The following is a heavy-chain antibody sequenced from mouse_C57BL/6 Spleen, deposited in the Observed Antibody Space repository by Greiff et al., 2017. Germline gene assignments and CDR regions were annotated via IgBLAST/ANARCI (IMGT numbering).Heavy chain of an antibody. CDR3: ARGGYYDYYAMDY. Sequence: EVKLVESGGGLVKPGGSLKLSCAASGFTFSDYGMHWVRQAPEKGLEWVAYISSGSSTIYYADTVKGRFTISRDNAKNTLFLQMTSLRSEDTAMYYCARGGYYDYYAMDYWGQGTSGTVSS. CDR2: ISSGSSTI. CDR1: GFTFSDYG. D-gene: IGHD2-3*01. J-gene: IGHJ4*01. V-gene: IGHV5-17*01.